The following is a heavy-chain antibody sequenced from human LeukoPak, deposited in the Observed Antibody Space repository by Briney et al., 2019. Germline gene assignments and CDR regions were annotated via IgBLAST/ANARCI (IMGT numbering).Heavy chain of an antibody. CDR3: ARDQSIPNLDAFDI. D-gene: IGHD1-14*01. Sequence: GVSLRLSCAASGFMFRSYWMTWVRQAPGKGLEWVANIKQDGSEKNYLDSVRGRFTISRDDARNSLYLQMNSLRVEDTAVYYCARDQSIPNLDAFDIWGQGTMVTVSS. V-gene: IGHV3-7*05. CDR2: IKQDGSEK. J-gene: IGHJ3*02. CDR1: GFMFRSYW.